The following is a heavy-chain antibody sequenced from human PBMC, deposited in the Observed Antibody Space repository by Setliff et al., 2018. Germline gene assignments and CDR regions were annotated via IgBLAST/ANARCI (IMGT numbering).Heavy chain of an antibody. J-gene: IGHJ3*02. CDR1: DDSMNSGAYC. V-gene: IGHV4-31*03. Sequence: SETLSLTCTVSDDSMNSGAYCWSWIRQHPGQGLEWIGYISYSATTSYNPFLKSRISISMHTSRDQLSLQLTSVTAADTAVYYCARTLPTYCRDGPCKVGALDIWGQGTMVTVSS. CDR3: ARTLPTYCRDGPCKVGALDI. D-gene: IGHD1-26*01. CDR2: ISYSATT.